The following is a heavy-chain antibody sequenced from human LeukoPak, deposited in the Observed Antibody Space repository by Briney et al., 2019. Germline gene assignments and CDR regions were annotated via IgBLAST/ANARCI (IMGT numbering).Heavy chain of an antibody. CDR3: ARVPRYNWNYEV. CDR1: GGSFSGYY. D-gene: IGHD1-7*01. CDR2: INHSGST. Sequence: ASETLSLTCAVYGGSFSGYYWSWMREPPGKGLEWIGEINHSGSTNHNPSLKSRVTISVDTSKNLFSLKLSSVTAADTAVYYCARVPRYNWNYEVWGKGTTVTVSS. J-gene: IGHJ6*03. V-gene: IGHV4-34*01.